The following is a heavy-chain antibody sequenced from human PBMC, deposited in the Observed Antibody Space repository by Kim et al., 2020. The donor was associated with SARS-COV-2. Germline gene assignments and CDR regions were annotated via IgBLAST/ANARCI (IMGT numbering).Heavy chain of an antibody. CDR2: INHSGDS. V-gene: IGHV4-34*01. J-gene: IGHJ5*02. D-gene: IGHD3-10*01. CDR1: GESFSGYH. CDR3: ARFSHRLHYYGSGNHYWFDP. Sequence: SETLSLTCALYGESFSGYHWSWIRQPPGKGLEWIGEINHSGDSNYNPSLKSRVTISVDTSKNHFSLRLTSVTATDTAIYYCARFSHRLHYYGSGNHYWFDPWGQGTLVTVSS.